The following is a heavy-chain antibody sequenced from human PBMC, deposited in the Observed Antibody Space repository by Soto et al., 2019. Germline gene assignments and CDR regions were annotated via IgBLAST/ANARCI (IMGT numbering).Heavy chain of an antibody. CDR2: IYWDDDK. J-gene: IGHJ5*02. Sequence: TLSLTCTVSGDSISSYYWTWIRQPPGKALEWLALIYWDDDKRYSPSLKSRLTITKDTSKNQVVLTMTNMDPVDTATYYCAHSLIGYYYDSSGSNWFDPWGQGTLVTVSS. CDR1: GDSISSYYWT. CDR3: AHSLIGYYYDSSGSNWFDP. V-gene: IGHV2-5*08. D-gene: IGHD3-22*01.